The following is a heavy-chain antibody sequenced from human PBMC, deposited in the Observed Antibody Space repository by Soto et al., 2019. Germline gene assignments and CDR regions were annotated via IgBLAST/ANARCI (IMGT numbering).Heavy chain of an antibody. J-gene: IGHJ5*02. CDR2: IYYSGST. V-gene: IGHV4-39*01. CDR1: GGSISSSSYY. D-gene: IGHD2-15*01. CDR3: AGVPVSSGYCSGGSCYSGWFDP. Sequence: PSETLSLTCSVSGGSISSSSYYWVWIRQPPGKGLEWIGSIYYSGSTYYNPSLKSRVTISVDTSKNQFSLKLSSVTAADTAVYYCAGVPVSSGYCSGGSCYSGWFDPWGQGTLVTVSS.